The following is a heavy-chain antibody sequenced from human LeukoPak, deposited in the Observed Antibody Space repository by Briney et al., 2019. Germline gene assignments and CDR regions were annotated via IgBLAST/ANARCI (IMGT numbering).Heavy chain of an antibody. CDR2: INHSVST. V-gene: IGHV4-34*01. CDR3: AREGVERSYGMDV. D-gene: IGHD3-10*01. J-gene: IGHJ6*02. Sequence: SETLSLTCAVYGGSFSGYYWSWIRQPPGKGLEWIGEINHSVSTNYNPSLKSRVTISVDTSKKQFSLKLSSVTAADTAVYYCAREGVERSYGMDVWGQGTTVTVSS. CDR1: GGSFSGYY.